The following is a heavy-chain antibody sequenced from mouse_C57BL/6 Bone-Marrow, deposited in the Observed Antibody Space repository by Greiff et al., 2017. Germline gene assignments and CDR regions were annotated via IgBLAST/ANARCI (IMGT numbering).Heavy chain of an antibody. V-gene: IGHV1-64*01. J-gene: IGHJ2*01. CDR1: GYTFTSYW. CDR2: IHPNSGST. Sequence: QVQLQQPGAELVKPGASVKLSCKASGYTFTSYWMHWVKQRPGQGLEWIGMIHPNSGSTNYNEKFKSKATLTVGKSSSTAYMQLSSLTSEDSAVYYCALYYYGSSGGYWGQGTTLTVSS. CDR3: ALYYYGSSGGY. D-gene: IGHD1-1*01.